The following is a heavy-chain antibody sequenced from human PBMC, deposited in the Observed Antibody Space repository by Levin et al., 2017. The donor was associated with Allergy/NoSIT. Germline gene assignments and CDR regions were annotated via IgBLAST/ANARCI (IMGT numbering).Heavy chain of an antibody. V-gene: IGHV3-7*01. CDR2: IKQDGSEK. CDR1: GFTFSSYW. CDR3: ARDQSLRGYDYPDYFDY. J-gene: IGHJ4*02. Sequence: GESLKISCAASGFTFSSYWMSWVRQAPGKGLEWVANIKQDGSEKYYVDSVKGRFTISRDNAKNSLYLQMNSLRAEDTAVYYCARDQSLRGYDYPDYFDYWGQGTLVTVSS. D-gene: IGHD5-12*01.